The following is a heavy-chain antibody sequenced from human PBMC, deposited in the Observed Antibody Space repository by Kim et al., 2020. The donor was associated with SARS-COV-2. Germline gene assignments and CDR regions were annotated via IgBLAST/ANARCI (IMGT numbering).Heavy chain of an antibody. Sequence: YNPCLKNRVTITVDTTKTQFTLKLSSVTAGDSAVYYCTSHGGDYMYYFDNWGQGTLVTVSS. CDR3: TSHGGDYMYYFDN. V-gene: IGHV4-59*08. D-gene: IGHD3-16*01. J-gene: IGHJ4*02.